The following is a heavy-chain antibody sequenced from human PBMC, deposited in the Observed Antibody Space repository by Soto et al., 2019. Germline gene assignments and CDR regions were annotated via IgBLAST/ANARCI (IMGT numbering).Heavy chain of an antibody. V-gene: IGHV1-2*02. D-gene: IGHD6-13*01. CDR1: AFTVYY. Sequence: QVQLIQSGAEVKKPGASMKVSCKASAFTVYYLHWVRQAPGQGLEWMGRINPNTGVTDYAQRFQGRVTMTSDTSITTAFMELSNVDFDDTAVYYCDLERQLNSPSDGFDIWGQGTMVTVSS. CDR2: INPNTGVT. CDR3: DLERQLNSPSDGFDI. J-gene: IGHJ3*02.